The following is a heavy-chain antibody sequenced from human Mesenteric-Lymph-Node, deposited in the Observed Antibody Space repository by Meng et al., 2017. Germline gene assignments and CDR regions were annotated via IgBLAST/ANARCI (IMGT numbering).Heavy chain of an antibody. V-gene: IGHV5-51*01. CDR1: GYSFTRSW. CDR3: ARQGYSNSYYYYYGMEV. D-gene: IGHD4-11*01. Sequence: QVSCKGSGYSFTRSWIGWVRQMPGKGLEWMGIIYPGDSNTRYSPSFQGQVTISADKSITAAYLQWSSLKASDTVMYYCARQGYSNSYYYYYGMEVWGQGTTVTVSS. CDR2: IYPGDSNT. J-gene: IGHJ6*02.